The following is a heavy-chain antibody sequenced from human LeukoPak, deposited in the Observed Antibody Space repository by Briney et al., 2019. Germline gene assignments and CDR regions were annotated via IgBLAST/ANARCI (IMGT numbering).Heavy chain of an antibody. CDR1: GGSISSGDYY. CDR3: ARDSVGSNHFDY. V-gene: IGHV4-30-4*08. D-gene: IGHD4-23*01. Sequence: SETLSLTCTVSGGSISSGDYYWIWIRQPQGKGLEWIGYIYYSGSTYYNPSLKSRVTISVDTSKNQFSLKLSSVTAADTAVYYCARDSVGSNHFDYWGQGTLVTVSS. CDR2: IYYSGST. J-gene: IGHJ4*02.